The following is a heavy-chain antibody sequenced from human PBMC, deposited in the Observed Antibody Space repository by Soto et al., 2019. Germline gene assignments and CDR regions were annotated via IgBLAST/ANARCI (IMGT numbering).Heavy chain of an antibody. D-gene: IGHD6-13*01. CDR3: AREPPRATAGLNYFDP. Sequence: QAQLVQSGTEVKKPGASVKVSCKTSGYTFINFGIGWVRQAPGQGLEWMGWISPFNGHTHYAQKFQGRVSLTTDTSTSTAFLELRSLTYGDTAVYYCAREPPRATAGLNYFDPWGQGTLVTVSS. CDR2: ISPFNGHT. V-gene: IGHV1-18*01. J-gene: IGHJ5*02. CDR1: GYTFINFG.